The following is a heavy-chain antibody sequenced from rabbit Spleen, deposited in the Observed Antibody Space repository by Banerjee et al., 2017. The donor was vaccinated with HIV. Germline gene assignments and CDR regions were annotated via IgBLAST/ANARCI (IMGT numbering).Heavy chain of an antibody. Sequence: QEQLKETGGGLVQPGGSLTLTCKASGVSVNDKDVMCWVRQAPGKGLEWIACVDAGSSSATWYAKWVSGRFTISKTPSTTVTLQMTSLTAADTATYFCARAIVPWLGLTRLDLWGQGTLVTVS. CDR3: ARAIVPWLGLTRLDL. V-gene: IGHV1S45*01. CDR2: VDAGSSSAT. CDR1: GVSVNDKDV. D-gene: IGHD4-1*01. J-gene: IGHJ3*01.